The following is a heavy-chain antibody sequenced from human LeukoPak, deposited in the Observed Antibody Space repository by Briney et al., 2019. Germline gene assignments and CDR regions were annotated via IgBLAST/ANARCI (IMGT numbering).Heavy chain of an antibody. CDR1: GYTFTGYY. J-gene: IGHJ6*03. CDR2: INPNSGGT. V-gene: IGHV1-2*02. CDR3: ARDPFKGRWLVGYYYYYYMDV. D-gene: IGHD6-19*01. Sequence: EASVKVSCKASGYTFTGYYMHWVRQAPGQGLEWMGWINPNSGGTNYAQKFQGRVTMTRDTSISTAYMEPSRLRSDDTAVYYCARDPFKGRWLVGYYYYYYMDVWGKGTTVTVSS.